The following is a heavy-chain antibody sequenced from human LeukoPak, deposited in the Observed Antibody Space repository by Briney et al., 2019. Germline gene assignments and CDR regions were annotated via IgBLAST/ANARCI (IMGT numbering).Heavy chain of an antibody. D-gene: IGHD3-22*01. J-gene: IGHJ4*02. V-gene: IGHV3-23*01. CDR3: AKGFNYYDSSGYDY. Sequence: GGSLRLSCAASGFTFSSYAMSWVRHAPGKGLEWVSGISGSGDSTYYADSVKGRFTISRDNSKNTLYLQMNSLRAEDTAVYYCAKGFNYYDSSGYDYWGQGTLVTVSS. CDR1: GFTFSSYA. CDR2: ISGSGDST.